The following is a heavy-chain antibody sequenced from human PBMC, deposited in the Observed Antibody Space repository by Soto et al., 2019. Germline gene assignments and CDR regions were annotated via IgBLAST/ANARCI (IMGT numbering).Heavy chain of an antibody. CDR2: IDPSDSYT. V-gene: IGHV5-10-1*01. CDR1: GYSFTSYW. Sequence: GESLKISCKGSGYSFTSYWISWVRQMPGKGLERMGRIDPSDSYTNYSPSFQGHVTISADKSISTAYLQWSSLKASDTAMYYCARQETGTRSTWGQGTLVTVSS. CDR3: ARQETGTRST. D-gene: IGHD1-1*01. J-gene: IGHJ5*02.